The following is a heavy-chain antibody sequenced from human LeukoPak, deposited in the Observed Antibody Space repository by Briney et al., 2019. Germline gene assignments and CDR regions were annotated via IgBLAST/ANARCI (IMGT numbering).Heavy chain of an antibody. Sequence: SETLSLTCTVSGGSISSSSHYWGWIRQPPGKGLEWIGSIYSTGSTYKNPSLKSRVTISIDTSKNQFSLKLNSVTAADTAVFYCARHGSLYYYMDVWGKGTTVTISS. CDR2: IYSTGST. CDR1: GGSISSSSHY. V-gene: IGHV4-39*01. CDR3: ARHGSLYYYMDV. J-gene: IGHJ6*03.